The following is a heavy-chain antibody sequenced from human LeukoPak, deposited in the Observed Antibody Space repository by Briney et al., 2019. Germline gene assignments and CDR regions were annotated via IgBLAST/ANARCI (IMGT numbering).Heavy chain of an antibody. CDR1: EFTVSSTY. D-gene: IGHD1-20*01. Sequence: GGSLRLSCAVSEFTVSSTYMSWVRQAPGKGLEWVSLMYSFGNTYYADSVKGRFTISRDNSKNTLYLQMNSLRAEDTALYYCARGKPVTGTPDYYSYGMDVWGQGPWSPSP. J-gene: IGHJ6*02. V-gene: IGHV3-53*01. CDR2: MYSFGNT. CDR3: ARGKPVTGTPDYYSYGMDV.